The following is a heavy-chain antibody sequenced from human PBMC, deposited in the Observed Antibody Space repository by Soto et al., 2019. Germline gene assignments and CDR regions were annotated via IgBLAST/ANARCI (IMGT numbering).Heavy chain of an antibody. Sequence: SVKVSCKASGGTVSSYSISWVRQAPVQGLEWMGGIIPIFGTANYAQKFQGRVKITADESTRTAYMELRSLRSEDTAVYYRARAVLAVYASYYYYYRMDVWGQGTQVTVSS. CDR2: IIPIFGTA. V-gene: IGHV1-69*13. CDR1: GGTVSSYS. CDR3: ARAVLAVYASYYYYYRMDV. J-gene: IGHJ6*02. D-gene: IGHD2-8*02.